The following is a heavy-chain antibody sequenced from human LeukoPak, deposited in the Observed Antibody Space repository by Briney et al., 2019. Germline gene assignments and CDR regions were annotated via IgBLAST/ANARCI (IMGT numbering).Heavy chain of an antibody. V-gene: IGHV1-2*02. CDR3: ARGTPDGVPAAISCSAP. CDR2: INPNSGGT. CDR1: GYTFTGYY. D-gene: IGHD2-2*01. J-gene: IGHJ5*02. Sequence: ASVKASCKASGYTFTGYYMHWVRQAPGQGLEWMGWINPNSGGTNYAQKFQGRVTMTRDTSISTAYMELSRLRSDDTAVYYCARGTPDGVPAAISCSAPWGGGPRFTVSS.